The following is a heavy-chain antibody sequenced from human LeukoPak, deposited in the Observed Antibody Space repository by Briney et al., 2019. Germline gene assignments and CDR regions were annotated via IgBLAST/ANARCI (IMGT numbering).Heavy chain of an antibody. CDR3: AKGYSGYDLSPFDY. CDR2: ISGSGGST. V-gene: IGHV3-23*01. CDR1: GFTFSSYA. Sequence: PGGSLRLSCAASGFTFSSYAMSWVRQAPGKGLERVSAISGSGGSTYYADSVKGRFTISRDNSKNTLYLQMNSLRAEDTAVYYCAKGYSGYDLSPFDYWGQGTLVTVSS. D-gene: IGHD5-12*01. J-gene: IGHJ4*02.